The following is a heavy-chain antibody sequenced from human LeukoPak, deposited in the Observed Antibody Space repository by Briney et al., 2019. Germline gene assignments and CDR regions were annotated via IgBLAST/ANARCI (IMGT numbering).Heavy chain of an antibody. D-gene: IGHD5-18*01. V-gene: IGHV3-7*04. Sequence: GGSLRLSCAASGFTFSSYWMSWVRQAPGKGLEWVANIKLDGSETNYVDSVKGRFTISRDNAKNSLFLQMKSLRAEDTAVYYCARGYSYVFYWGQGTLVSVSS. CDR1: GFTFSSYW. CDR2: IKLDGSET. J-gene: IGHJ4*02. CDR3: ARGYSYVFY.